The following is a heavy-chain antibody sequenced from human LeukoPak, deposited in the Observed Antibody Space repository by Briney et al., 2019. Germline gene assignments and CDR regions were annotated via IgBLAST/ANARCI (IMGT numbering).Heavy chain of an antibody. CDR3: ARDGDGYNFDF. V-gene: IGHV3-74*01. D-gene: IGHD5-24*01. CDR2: ITRDGSYA. Sequence: GGSLRLSCAASGFTFSNYWMHWVRQVPGKGLVWVSRITRDGSYANYADSVKGRFTFSRDNARNTLYLQMNSLRAEDTAVYYCARDGDGYNFDFWGQGALVTVSS. J-gene: IGHJ4*02. CDR1: GFTFSNYW.